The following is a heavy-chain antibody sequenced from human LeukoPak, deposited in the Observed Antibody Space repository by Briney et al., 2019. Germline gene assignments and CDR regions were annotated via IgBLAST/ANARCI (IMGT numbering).Heavy chain of an antibody. Sequence: PSETLSLTCSVSGVSISAYYWIWIRQPPAKGLEWMGFFSYSGSTKYNPSLKSRVTMSVDTSKNQFSLKLSSVTAADTAVYYCARMYSGTSYYFDYWGQGTLVTVSS. CDR1: GVSISAYY. V-gene: IGHV4-59*01. J-gene: IGHJ4*02. D-gene: IGHD1-26*01. CDR2: FSYSGST. CDR3: ARMYSGTSYYFDY.